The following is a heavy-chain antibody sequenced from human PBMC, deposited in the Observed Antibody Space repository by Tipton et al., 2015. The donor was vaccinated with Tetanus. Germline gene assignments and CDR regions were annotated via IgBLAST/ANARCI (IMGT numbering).Heavy chain of an antibody. Sequence: SLRLSCAASGFTVSSNYMSWVRQAPGKGLEWVSVIYSGGSTYYADSVKGRFTISRDNSKNTLYLQMNSLRAEDTAVYYCARRTGGRRDYYGMDVWGQGTTVTVSS. V-gene: IGHV3-53*01. CDR3: ARRTGGRRDYYGMDV. CDR1: GFTVSSNY. J-gene: IGHJ6*02. D-gene: IGHD1-1*01. CDR2: IYSGGST.